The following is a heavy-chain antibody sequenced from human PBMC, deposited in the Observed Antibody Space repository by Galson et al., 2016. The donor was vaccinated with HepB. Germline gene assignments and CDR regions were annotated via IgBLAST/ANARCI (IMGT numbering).Heavy chain of an antibody. Sequence: SVKVSCKASGYTFPSYGIQWVRQAPGQRHEWMGWINAGNGNRKYSQKFQGRVTITRDTSASTFYMELSSLRSEDTAVYYCARDRHMVRGVINSRFDYWGQGTLVTVPS. J-gene: IGHJ4*02. V-gene: IGHV1-3*01. CDR3: ARDRHMVRGVINSRFDY. CDR2: INAGNGNR. D-gene: IGHD3-10*01. CDR1: GYTFPSYG.